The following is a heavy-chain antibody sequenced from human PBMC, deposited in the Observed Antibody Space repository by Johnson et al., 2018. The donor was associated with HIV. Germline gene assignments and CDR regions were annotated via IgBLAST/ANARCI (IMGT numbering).Heavy chain of an antibody. J-gene: IGHJ3*02. D-gene: IGHD6-13*01. CDR1: ELTSSNYA. V-gene: IGHV3-7*03. CDR3: AKGRAQHLDGGAFDI. Sequence: VQLVESGGGLVQPGGSLRLSCVASELTSSNYAISWVRQAPGKGLEWVANIKEDGGEKHYVDSVKGRFTISSDNAKNSLYLQINSLRAEDTAFYYCAKGRAQHLDGGAFDIWGQGTMVTVSS. CDR2: IKEDGGEK.